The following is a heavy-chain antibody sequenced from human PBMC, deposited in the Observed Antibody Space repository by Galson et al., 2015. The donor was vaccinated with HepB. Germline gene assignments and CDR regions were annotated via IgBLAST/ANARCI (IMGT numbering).Heavy chain of an antibody. CDR3: ARVAVAGIYPDY. D-gene: IGHD6-19*01. CDR1: GFTVSSDY. J-gene: IGHJ4*02. V-gene: IGHV3-66*02. CDR2: IYSDGTT. Sequence: SLRLSCAASGFTVSSDYMTWVRQVPGKGLEWVSIIYSDGTTNYADSVKGRYTISRDNSKNTVYLQMNSLRSEDTAVFYCARVAVAGIYPDYWGRGTLVTVSS.